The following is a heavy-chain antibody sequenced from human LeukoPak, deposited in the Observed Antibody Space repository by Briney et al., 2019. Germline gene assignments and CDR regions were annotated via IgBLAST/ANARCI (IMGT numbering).Heavy chain of an antibody. CDR2: ISGSGGST. Sequence: GGSLRLSCAASGFTFSSYAMSWVRQAPGKGLEWVSAISGSGGSTYYADSVKGRFTISRDNAKNSLYLQMNSLRADDTAVYYCARDGLWFGELLGAFHIWGQGTMVTVSS. V-gene: IGHV3-23*01. J-gene: IGHJ3*02. CDR1: GFTFSSYA. D-gene: IGHD3-10*01. CDR3: ARDGLWFGELLGAFHI.